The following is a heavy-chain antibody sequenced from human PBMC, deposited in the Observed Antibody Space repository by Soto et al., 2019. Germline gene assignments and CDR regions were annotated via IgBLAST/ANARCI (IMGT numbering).Heavy chain of an antibody. CDR2: ISYDGSNK. V-gene: IGHV3-30-3*01. CDR1: GFTFSSYA. CDR3: ARGGPYSSSLYPGMARNYYYDGMDV. J-gene: IGHJ6*02. D-gene: IGHD6-13*01. Sequence: QVQLVESGGGVVQPGRSLRLSCAASGFTFSSYAMHWVRQAPGKGLEWVAVISYDGSNKYYADSVKGRFTISRDNSRNTLYLQMNSLRAEDTAVYYCARGGPYSSSLYPGMARNYYYDGMDVWGQGTTVTVSS.